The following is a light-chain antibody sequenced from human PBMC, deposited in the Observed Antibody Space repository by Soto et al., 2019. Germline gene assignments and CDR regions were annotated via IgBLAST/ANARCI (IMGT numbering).Light chain of an antibody. CDR2: AAS. V-gene: IGKV3-20*01. Sequence: EIVLTQSPGTLSLSPGERATLSCGASQSVNSNSLAWYQQKPGQAPRLLFYAASNRASGVRDRFSASGSGTDFPLTISRLEPEDFAVYHCQQYGSSPLTFGGGTKVEIK. CDR1: QSVNSNS. CDR3: QQYGSSPLT. J-gene: IGKJ4*01.